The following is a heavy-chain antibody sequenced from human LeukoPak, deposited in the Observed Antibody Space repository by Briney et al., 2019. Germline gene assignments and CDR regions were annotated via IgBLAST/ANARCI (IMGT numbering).Heavy chain of an antibody. CDR3: ATLLTHNDYGDYVNAFDI. CDR2: FDPEDGET. Sequence: ASVKVSCKASGYTFTGYYMHWVRQAPGKGLEWMGGFDPEDGETIYAQKFQGRVTMTEDTSTDTAYMELSSLRSEDTAVYYCATLLTHNDYGDYVNAFDIWGQGTMVTVSS. D-gene: IGHD4-17*01. CDR1: GYTFTGYY. V-gene: IGHV1-24*01. J-gene: IGHJ3*02.